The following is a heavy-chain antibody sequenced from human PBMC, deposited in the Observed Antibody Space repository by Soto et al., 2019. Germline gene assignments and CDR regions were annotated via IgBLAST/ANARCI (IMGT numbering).Heavy chain of an antibody. V-gene: IGHV2-5*01. J-gene: IGHJ4*02. D-gene: IGHD6-6*01. Sequence: QITLKESGPTLVKPTQTLTLTCTFSGFSLSTSGVGVGWIRQPPGKALEWLALIYWNDDKRYSPSLKSRLTITQDTSKNQVVLTMTNMDPVDTATYYCAHRRGSSSSSSARSTFDYWGQGTLVTVSS. CDR2: IYWNDDK. CDR1: GFSLSTSGVG. CDR3: AHRRGSSSSSSARSTFDY.